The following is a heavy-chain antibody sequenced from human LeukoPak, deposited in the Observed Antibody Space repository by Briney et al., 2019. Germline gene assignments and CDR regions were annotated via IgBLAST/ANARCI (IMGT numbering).Heavy chain of an antibody. D-gene: IGHD3-3*01. CDR1: GGSISSYY. Sequence: PSETLSLTCTVSGGSISSYYWSWIRQPPGKGLEWIGYIYYSGSTNYNPSLKSRVTISVDTSKNQFSLKLSSVTAADTAVYYCARHSSDDYYFDYWGQGTLVTVSS. V-gene: IGHV4-59*08. J-gene: IGHJ4*02. CDR2: IYYSGST. CDR3: ARHSSDDYYFDY.